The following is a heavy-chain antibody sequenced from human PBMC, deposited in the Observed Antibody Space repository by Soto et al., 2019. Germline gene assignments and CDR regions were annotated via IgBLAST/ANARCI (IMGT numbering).Heavy chain of an antibody. D-gene: IGHD1-26*01. J-gene: IGHJ4*02. CDR2: VRDKANGYTT. V-gene: IGHV3-72*01. Sequence: EVQLVESGGGLVEPGGSLRLSCAASGFIFSDHYMDWVRQAPGKGLECIGRVRDKANGYTTEYAASVRGRFTVSRDDSKNSLDLQMNRLQIEDTAMYYCVRNLASGGTYYIDYWGQGTLVTVSS. CDR3: VRNLASGGTYYIDY. CDR1: GFIFSDHY.